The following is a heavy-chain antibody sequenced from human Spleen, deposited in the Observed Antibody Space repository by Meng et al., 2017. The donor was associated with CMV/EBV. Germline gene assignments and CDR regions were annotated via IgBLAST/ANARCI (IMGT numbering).Heavy chain of an antibody. CDR2: INPNSGGT. CDR1: GYTFTGYY. Sequence: DSVKVPCKASGYTFTGYYMHWERQAPGQGLEWMGWINPNSGGTNYAQKFQGRVTMTRDTSISTAYMELSRLRYDDTAVYYCARDTHASGMDIWGQGTLVTVSS. D-gene: IGHD2-2*03. CDR3: ARDTHASGMDI. V-gene: IGHV1-2*02. J-gene: IGHJ4*02.